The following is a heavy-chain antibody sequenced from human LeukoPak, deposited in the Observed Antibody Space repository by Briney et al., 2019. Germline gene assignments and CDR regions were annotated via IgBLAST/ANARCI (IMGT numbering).Heavy chain of an antibody. Sequence: SQTLSLTCTVSGDSISSGSFCWSWIRQPAGKGLDWIGHIYTTGSTNYNPSLKSRVTISVDTSKNQFSLKLSSVTAADTAVYFCARGPYSYDSSGAFDIWGQGTMVTVSS. CDR3: ARGPYSYDSSGAFDI. CDR1: GDSISSGSFC. V-gene: IGHV4-61*09. CDR2: IYTTGST. J-gene: IGHJ3*02. D-gene: IGHD3-22*01.